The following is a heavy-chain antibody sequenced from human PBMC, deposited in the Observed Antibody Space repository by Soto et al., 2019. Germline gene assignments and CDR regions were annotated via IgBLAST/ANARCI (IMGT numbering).Heavy chain of an antibody. CDR3: ARVFGGYCSSTSCYGHYYYYYGMDV. J-gene: IGHJ6*02. CDR1: GGSISSYY. D-gene: IGHD2-2*01. V-gene: IGHV4-59*01. CDR2: IYYSGST. Sequence: PSETLSLTCTVSGGSISSYYWSRIRQPPGKGLEWIGYIYYSGSTNYNPSLKSRVTISVDTSKNQFSLKLSSVTAADTAVYYCARVFGGYCSSTSCYGHYYYYYGMDVWGQGTTVTVSS.